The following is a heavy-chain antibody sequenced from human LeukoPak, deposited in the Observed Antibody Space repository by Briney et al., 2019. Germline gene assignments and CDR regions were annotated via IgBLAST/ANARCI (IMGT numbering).Heavy chain of an antibody. CDR3: ARETPSYDAFDI. V-gene: IGHV4-34*01. CDR1: GGSFSGYY. Sequence: SETLSLTCAVYGGSFSGYYWSWIRQPPGKGLEWIGEINHSGSTNYNPSLKSRVTISVDTSKNQFSLKLNSVTAADTAVYYCARETPSYDAFDIWGQGTMVTVSS. CDR2: INHSGST. J-gene: IGHJ3*02. D-gene: IGHD1-26*01.